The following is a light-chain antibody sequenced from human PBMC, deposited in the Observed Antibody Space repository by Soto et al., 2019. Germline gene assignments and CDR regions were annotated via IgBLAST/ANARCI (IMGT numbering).Light chain of an antibody. CDR2: DVS. V-gene: IGLV2-11*01. Sequence: QSAPTQPRSVSGSPGQSVTISCTGTSSVIGNYNYVSWYQQYPGKAPKLIIYDVSKRPSGIPDRFFGSKFGNTAPLTISGLQAEDEADYYCCSYAGSFIFVFGTGTKVTVL. J-gene: IGLJ1*01. CDR1: SSVIGNYNY. CDR3: CSYAGSFIFV.